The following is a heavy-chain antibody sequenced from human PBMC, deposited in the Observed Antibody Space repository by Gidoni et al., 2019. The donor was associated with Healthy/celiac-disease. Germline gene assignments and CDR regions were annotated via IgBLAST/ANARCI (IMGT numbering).Heavy chain of an antibody. D-gene: IGHD3-9*01. Sequence: EVQLVESGGGLVQPGGSLRLYCAASGFTSSSHWMHGARQAPGKGLVWVSRINSDGSSTSYADSVKGRFTISRDNAKNTLYLQMNSLRAEDTAVYYCARELPPHFYYDILTGYGLGGAFDIWGQGTMVTVSS. CDR2: INSDGSST. V-gene: IGHV3-74*01. J-gene: IGHJ3*02. CDR3: ARELPPHFYYDILTGYGLGGAFDI. CDR1: GFTSSSHW.